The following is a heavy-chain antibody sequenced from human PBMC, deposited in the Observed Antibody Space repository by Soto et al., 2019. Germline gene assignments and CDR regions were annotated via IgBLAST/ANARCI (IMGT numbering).Heavy chain of an antibody. Sequence: PGGSMRLSCTASGFTFSNYWMHWVRQNTGKGLVWVSHINSDGSSTTYADSVKGRFTISRDNAKNSLYLQMNSLRAEDTAVYYCARPYSYGFTVYYFDYWGQGTLVTVS. CDR1: GFTFSNYW. J-gene: IGHJ4*02. CDR2: INSDGSST. CDR3: ARPYSYGFTVYYFDY. D-gene: IGHD5-18*01. V-gene: IGHV3-74*01.